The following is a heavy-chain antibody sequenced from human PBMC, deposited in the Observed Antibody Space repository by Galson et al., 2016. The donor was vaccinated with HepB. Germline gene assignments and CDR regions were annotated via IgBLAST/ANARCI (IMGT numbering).Heavy chain of an antibody. Sequence: CKASRYTFTTYWMHWVRQAPGQGLEGVGVINPSGGGTSYAQKFQGRVSMTSDTSTSTVYMQLISLRSEDTAVYYCARPFYGEYYYFDYWGQGTLVIVSS. CDR1: RYTFTTYW. J-gene: IGHJ4*02. CDR3: ARPFYGEYYYFDY. D-gene: IGHD4-17*01. CDR2: INPSGGGT. V-gene: IGHV1-46*01.